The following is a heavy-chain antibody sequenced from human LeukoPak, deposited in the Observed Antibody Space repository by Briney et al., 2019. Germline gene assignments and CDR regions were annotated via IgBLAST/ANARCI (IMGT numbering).Heavy chain of an antibody. CDR1: GGSFSGYY. CDR2: INHSGST. Sequence: SETLSLTCAVYGGSFSGYYWSWIRQPPGKGLEWIGEINHSGSTNYNPSLKSRDTISVDTSKNQFSLKLSSVTAADTAVYYCARGLVGGVYDYWGQGTLVTVSS. D-gene: IGHD3-16*01. V-gene: IGHV4-34*01. CDR3: ARGLVGGVYDY. J-gene: IGHJ4*02.